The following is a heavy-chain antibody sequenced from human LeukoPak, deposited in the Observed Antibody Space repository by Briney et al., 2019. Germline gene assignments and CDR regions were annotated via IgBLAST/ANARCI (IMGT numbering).Heavy chain of an antibody. CDR1: GYTFTGYF. V-gene: IGHV1-2*02. Sequence: ASVKVPCKASGYTFTGYFMHWVRQAPGQGLEWMGWINPNSGGTSYAQKFQGRVTMTRDTSISTAYMELSRLKFDDTAVYYCARDGGDGYNAYYFDYWGQGTLVTVSS. J-gene: IGHJ4*02. CDR2: INPNSGGT. D-gene: IGHD5-24*01. CDR3: ARDGGDGYNAYYFDY.